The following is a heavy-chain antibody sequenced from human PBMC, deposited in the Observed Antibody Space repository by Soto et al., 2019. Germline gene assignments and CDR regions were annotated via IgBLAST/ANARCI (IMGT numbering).Heavy chain of an antibody. J-gene: IGHJ6*03. CDR3: AKTPPIWSGYFPPTSQTDIYYMDV. CDR1: GFTFSSYA. Sequence: GGSLRLSCAASGFTFSSYAMSWVRQAPGKGLEWVSAISGSGGSTYYADSVKGRFTISRDNSKNTLYLQMNSLRAEDTAVYYCAKTPPIWSGYFPPTSQTDIYYMDVWGKGTTVTVSS. V-gene: IGHV3-23*01. D-gene: IGHD3-3*01. CDR2: ISGSGGST.